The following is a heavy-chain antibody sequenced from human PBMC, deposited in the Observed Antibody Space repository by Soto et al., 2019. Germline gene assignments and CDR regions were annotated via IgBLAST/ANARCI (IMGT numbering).Heavy chain of an antibody. Sequence: QLQLQESGPGLVKPSETLSLTCTVSGGSISSSSYYWGWIRQPPGKGLEWIGSIYYSGSTYYNPSLKSRVTISVDTSKNQFSLKRSSVTAADTAVYYCARHGGTDWDFDYWGQGTLVTVSS. CDR3: ARHGGTDWDFDY. V-gene: IGHV4-39*01. D-gene: IGHD3-16*01. CDR2: IYYSGST. J-gene: IGHJ4*02. CDR1: GGSISSSSYY.